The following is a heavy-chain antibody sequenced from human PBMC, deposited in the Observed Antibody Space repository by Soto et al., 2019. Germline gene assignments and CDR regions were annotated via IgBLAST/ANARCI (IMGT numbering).Heavy chain of an antibody. Sequence: SETLSLTCPVSGGSVSSGSYYWSWIRQPPGKGLEWIGYTYYSGSTNYNPSLKSRVTISVDTSKNQFSLKLSSVTAADTAVYYCASEVSTTVTLDYWGQGTLVTVSS. D-gene: IGHD4-17*01. CDR3: ASEVSTTVTLDY. CDR2: TYYSGST. J-gene: IGHJ4*02. V-gene: IGHV4-61*01. CDR1: GGSVSSGSYY.